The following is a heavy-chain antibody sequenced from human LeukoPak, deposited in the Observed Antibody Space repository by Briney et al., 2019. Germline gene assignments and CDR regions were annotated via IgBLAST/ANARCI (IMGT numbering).Heavy chain of an antibody. CDR3: ARDYGDYVWKAFDI. V-gene: IGHV4-59*01. D-gene: IGHD4-17*01. Sequence: SETLSLTCTVSGGSISSYYWSWIRQPPGKGLEWIGYIYYSGSTNYNPSLKSRVTISVDTSKNQFSLKLSSATAADTAVYYCARDYGDYVWKAFDIWGQGTMVTVSS. CDR1: GGSISSYY. J-gene: IGHJ3*02. CDR2: IYYSGST.